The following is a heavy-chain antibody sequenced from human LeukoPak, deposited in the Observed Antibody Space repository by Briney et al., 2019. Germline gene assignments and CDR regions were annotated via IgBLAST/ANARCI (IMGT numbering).Heavy chain of an antibody. CDR3: ARPPYYDFWSGYPPYYYYYMDV. V-gene: IGHV4-59*08. CDR2: IYYSGST. D-gene: IGHD3-3*01. Sequence: PSETLSLTCTVSGGSISSYYWSWIRQPPGKGLEWIGYIYYSGSTNYNPSLKSRVTISVDTSKNQFSLKLSSVTAADTAVYYCARPPYYDFWSGYPPYYYYYMDVWGKGTTVTVSS. CDR1: GGSISSYY. J-gene: IGHJ6*03.